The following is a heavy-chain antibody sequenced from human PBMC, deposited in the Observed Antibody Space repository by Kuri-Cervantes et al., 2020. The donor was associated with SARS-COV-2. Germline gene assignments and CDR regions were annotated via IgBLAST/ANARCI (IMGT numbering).Heavy chain of an antibody. CDR2: IVVGSGNT. J-gene: IGHJ6*02. CDR1: GFTFTSSA. CDR3: ARGIVVVPAAIPNYYYYGMDV. V-gene: IGHV1-58*02. D-gene: IGHD2-2*02. Sequence: SVKVSCKASGFTFTSSAMQWVRQARGQRLEWIGWIVVGSGNTKYSQKFQGRVTITRDTSASTAYMELSSLRSEDTAVYYCARGIVVVPAAIPNYYYYGMDVWGQGTTVTVSS.